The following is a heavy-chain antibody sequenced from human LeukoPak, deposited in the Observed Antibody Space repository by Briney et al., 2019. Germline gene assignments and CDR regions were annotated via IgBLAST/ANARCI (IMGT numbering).Heavy chain of an antibody. D-gene: IGHD2-2*01. CDR1: GGPISSYY. CDR2: IYYSGST. J-gene: IGHJ6*02. CDR3: ARAFSRDIVVVDYGMDV. Sequence: SETLSLTCTVSGGPISSYYWSWIRQPPGKGLEWIGYIYYSGSTNYNPSLKSRVTISVDTSKNQFSLKLSSVTAADTAVYYCARAFSRDIVVVDYGMDVWGQGTTVTVSS. V-gene: IGHV4-59*01.